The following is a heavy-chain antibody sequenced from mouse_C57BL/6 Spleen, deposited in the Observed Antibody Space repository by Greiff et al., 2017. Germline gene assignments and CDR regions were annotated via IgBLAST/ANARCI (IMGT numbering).Heavy chain of an antibody. D-gene: IGHD3-2*02. CDR1: GFSFNTYA. CDR2: IRSKSNNYAT. J-gene: IGHJ4*01. V-gene: IGHV10-1*01. Sequence: EVQRVESGGGLVQPKGSLKLSCAASGFSFNTYAMNWVRQAPGKGLEWVARIRSKSNNYATYYADSVKDRFTISRDDSESMLYLQMNNLKTEDTAMYYCVAPAQAAYAMDYWGQGTSVTVSS. CDR3: VAPAQAAYAMDY.